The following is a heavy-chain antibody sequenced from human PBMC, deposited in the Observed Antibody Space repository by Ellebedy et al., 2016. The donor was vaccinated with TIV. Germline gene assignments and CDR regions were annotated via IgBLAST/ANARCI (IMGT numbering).Heavy chain of an antibody. CDR1: GYTITKYP. Sequence: AASVKVSCKASGYTITKYPMHWARHAPGQRLEWMGWISAGNDDTTYSQKFQGRVTITRDTSASTAYMELSSLRSEDTAVYYCARGRGSYSLDYWGQGTLVTVSS. J-gene: IGHJ4*02. CDR2: ISAGNDDT. CDR3: ARGRGSYSLDY. D-gene: IGHD1-26*01. V-gene: IGHV1-3*01.